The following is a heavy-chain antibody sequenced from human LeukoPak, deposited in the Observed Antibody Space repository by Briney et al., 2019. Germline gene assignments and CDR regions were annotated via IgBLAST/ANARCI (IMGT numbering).Heavy chain of an antibody. D-gene: IGHD4-17*01. CDR1: GYTFTSYA. CDR2: INAGNGNT. Sequence: GASVKVSCKASGYTFTSYAMHWVRQAPGQRLEWMGWINAGNGNTKYSQKFQGRVTITRDTSASTAYMELSSLRSEDTAVYYCARGPGLLMTTVTTSLYYWGQGTLVTVSS. J-gene: IGHJ4*02. V-gene: IGHV1-3*01. CDR3: ARGPGLLMTTVTTSLYY.